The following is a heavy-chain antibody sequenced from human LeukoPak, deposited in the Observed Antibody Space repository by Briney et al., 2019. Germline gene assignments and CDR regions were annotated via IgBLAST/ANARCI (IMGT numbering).Heavy chain of an antibody. V-gene: IGHV3-33*08. J-gene: IGHJ4*02. D-gene: IGHD2-2*01. Sequence: QPGGSLRLSCAASGFTFSTYGMHWVRQAPGKGLEWVAIIWYDGSNKYYADSVKGRFTISRDNSKNTLYLQMNSLRAEDTAVYYCARRYCSTTSCPVDYWGQGTLVTVSS. CDR2: IWYDGSNK. CDR3: ARRYCSTTSCPVDY. CDR1: GFTFSTYG.